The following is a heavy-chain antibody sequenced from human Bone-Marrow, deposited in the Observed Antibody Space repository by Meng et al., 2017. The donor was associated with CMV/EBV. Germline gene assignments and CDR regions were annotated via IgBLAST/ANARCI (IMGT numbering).Heavy chain of an antibody. CDR1: GFTFSDPY. J-gene: IGHJ5*02. Sequence: GGSLRLSCAVSGFTFSDPYMSWVRQAPGKGLEWVSYISGSSSTIYYADSVKGRFTISRDNAKNSLYLQMNSLRAEDTAVYYCASLSIVIEPGARNRFDPWGQGTLVTVSS. V-gene: IGHV3-11*04. D-gene: IGHD2-2*01. CDR3: ASLSIVIEPGARNRFDP. CDR2: ISGSSSTI.